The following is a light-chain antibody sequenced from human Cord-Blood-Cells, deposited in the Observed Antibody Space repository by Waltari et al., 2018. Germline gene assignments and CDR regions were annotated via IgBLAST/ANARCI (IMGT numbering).Light chain of an antibody. V-gene: IGLV3-1*01. J-gene: IGLJ2*01. CDR2: QDS. Sequence: SYELTQPPSVSVSPGQTASITCSGDKLGEKYACWYQQKPGQSPVMVIYQDSKRPSGIPARFSGSNSGDTATLTISGTQAMDEADDYCQSWDSSTAVFGGGTKLTVL. CDR1: KLGEKY. CDR3: QSWDSSTAV.